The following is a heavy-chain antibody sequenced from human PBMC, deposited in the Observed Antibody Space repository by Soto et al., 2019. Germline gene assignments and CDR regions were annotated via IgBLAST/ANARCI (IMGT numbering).Heavy chain of an antibody. CDR1: GDTFSRYS. J-gene: IGHJ6*02. CDR2: IFAGFGTA. CDR3: AVGASAAAAWYSHGMDV. D-gene: IGHD1-26*01. Sequence: QVQLVQSGAEVKKPGSLVKVSCKASGDTFSRYSIIWVRQAPGQGLEWVGGIFAGFGTATYAQKFHGRVLIIADESTTTAYMELTSLTYEDTAVYYCAVGASAAAAWYSHGMDVWGQGTTVTVSS. V-gene: IGHV1-69*12.